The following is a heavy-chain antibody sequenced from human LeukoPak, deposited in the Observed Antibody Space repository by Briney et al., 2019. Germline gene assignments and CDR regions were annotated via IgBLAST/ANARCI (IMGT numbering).Heavy chain of an antibody. J-gene: IGHJ4*02. CDR3: ARHPQVAHFDY. V-gene: IGHV3-21*01. Sequence: SSITNNGVHTYYTDSVKGRFTISRDNANNSLYLQMNSLSAEDTAIYYCARHPQVAHFDYWGQGTLVSASS. D-gene: IGHD2-15*01. CDR2: ITNNGVHT.